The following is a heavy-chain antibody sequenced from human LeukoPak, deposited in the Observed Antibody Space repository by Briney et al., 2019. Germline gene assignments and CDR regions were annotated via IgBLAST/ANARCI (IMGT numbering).Heavy chain of an antibody. J-gene: IGHJ4*02. CDR1: GASITISNVY. D-gene: IGHD3-10*01. CDR2: IFYTGST. V-gene: IGHV4-39*01. Sequence: SETLSPTCTVSGASITISNVYWAWIREPPWNGLDSIGGIFYTGSTYSNPSLNSRVTISVDTSKNQFSLKLSSVTAADTAMYYCARQGTMTRGGYWLRYWGQGTPLTVS. CDR3: ARQGTMTRGGYWLRY.